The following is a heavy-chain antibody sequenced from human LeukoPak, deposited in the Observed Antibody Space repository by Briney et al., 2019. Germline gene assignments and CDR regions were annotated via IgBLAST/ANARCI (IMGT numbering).Heavy chain of an antibody. CDR1: GGTFSSYT. D-gene: IGHD6-13*01. CDR3: ARGTGYSSSWLTDY. J-gene: IGHJ4*02. CDR2: IIPIFGTA. Sequence: SVKVSCKASGGTFSSYTINWVRQAPGQGLEWMGGIIPIFGTANYAQKFQGRVTMTTDTSTSTGYMELRSLRSDDTAVYYCARGTGYSSSWLTDYWGQGTLVTVSS. V-gene: IGHV1-69*05.